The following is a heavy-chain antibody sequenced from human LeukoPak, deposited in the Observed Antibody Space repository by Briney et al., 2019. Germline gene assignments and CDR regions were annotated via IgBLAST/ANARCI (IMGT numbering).Heavy chain of an antibody. J-gene: IGHJ4*02. CDR2: INHSGST. Sequence: SETLSLTCAVYGGSFSGYYWSWIRQPPGKGLEWIGEINHSGSTNYNPSLKSRVTISVDTPKNQFSLKLSSVTAADTAVYYCARGSSGYYSLYYFDYWGQGTLVTVSS. D-gene: IGHD3-22*01. CDR3: ARGSSGYYSLYYFDY. CDR1: GGSFSGYY. V-gene: IGHV4-34*01.